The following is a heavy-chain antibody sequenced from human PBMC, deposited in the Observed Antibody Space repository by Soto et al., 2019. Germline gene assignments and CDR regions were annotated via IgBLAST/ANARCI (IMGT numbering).Heavy chain of an antibody. Sequence: GGSLRLSCAASGFTFSSYGMHWVRQAPGKGLEWVAVIWYDGSNKYYADSVKGRFTISRDNSKNTLYLQMNSLRAEDTAVYYCARDAVAGPAEYFQHWGQGTLVTVSS. V-gene: IGHV3-33*01. CDR1: GFTFSSYG. J-gene: IGHJ1*01. CDR2: IWYDGSNK. CDR3: ARDAVAGPAEYFQH. D-gene: IGHD6-19*01.